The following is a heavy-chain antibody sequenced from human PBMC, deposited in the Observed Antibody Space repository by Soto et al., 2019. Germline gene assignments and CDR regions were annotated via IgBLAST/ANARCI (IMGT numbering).Heavy chain of an antibody. J-gene: IGHJ6*02. V-gene: IGHV1-2*02. D-gene: IGHD6-19*01. CDR3: ARTSSGWPYYYYGMDV. CDR1: GYTFTSYV. Sequence: ASVKVSCKTSGYTFTSYVISWLREAPLQGLDWMGWINPNSGGTNYAQKFQGRVTMTRDTSISTAYMELSRLRSDDTAVYYCARTSSGWPYYYYGMDVWGQGTTVTVSS. CDR2: INPNSGGT.